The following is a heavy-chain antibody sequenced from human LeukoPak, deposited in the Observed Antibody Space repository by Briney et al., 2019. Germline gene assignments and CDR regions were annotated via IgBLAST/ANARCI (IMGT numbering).Heavy chain of an antibody. CDR1: GFTLSTYS. Sequence: GGSLRLSCTVSGFTLSTYSLNWVRRAPGKGLEWVSLMTNSRSYYADSVKGRFTISKDTSINTLYLQMNSLGAEDTAIYYCAKDDPVLDYWGQGTLVTVSS. V-gene: IGHV3-21*01. CDR3: AKDDPVLDY. J-gene: IGHJ4*02. CDR2: MTNSRSY.